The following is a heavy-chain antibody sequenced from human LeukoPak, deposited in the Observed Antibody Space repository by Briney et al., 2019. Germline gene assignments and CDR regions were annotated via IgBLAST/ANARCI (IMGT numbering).Heavy chain of an antibody. D-gene: IGHD3-3*01. CDR2: FDPEDGET. J-gene: IGHJ5*02. V-gene: IGHV1-24*01. CDR3: ATDLSGFQESTISVGRFDP. Sequence: ASVKVSCKVSGYTLTELSMHWVRQAPGKGLEWMGGFDPEDGETIYAQKFQGTVTMTEDTSTDTAYMELSSLRSEGTAVYYCATDLSGFQESTISVGRFDPWGQGTLVTVSS. CDR1: GYTLTELS.